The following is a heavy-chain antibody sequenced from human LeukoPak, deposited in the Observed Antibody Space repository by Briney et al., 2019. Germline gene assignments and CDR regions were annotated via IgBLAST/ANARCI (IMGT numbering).Heavy chain of an antibody. D-gene: IGHD4-17*01. J-gene: IGHJ4*02. Sequence: GASVKVSCKASGYTFISYYIHWVRQAPRQGLEWMGWINAGNGNTKYSQKFQGRVTITRDTSASTAYMELSSLRSEDTAVCYCARAGGDYPGYWGQGTLVTVSS. CDR1: GYTFISYY. CDR2: INAGNGNT. CDR3: ARAGGDYPGY. V-gene: IGHV1-3*01.